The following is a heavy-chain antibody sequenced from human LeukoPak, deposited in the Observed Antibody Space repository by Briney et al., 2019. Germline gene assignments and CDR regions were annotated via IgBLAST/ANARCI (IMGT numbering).Heavy chain of an antibody. D-gene: IGHD4-23*01. J-gene: IGHJ5*02. CDR1: GYRFSANW. CDR3: ARGVTRYNWFDP. V-gene: IGHV5-51*01. Sequence: GESLKISCQAFGYRFSANWIGWERQLPGKGLEWMGIIYPADSDTYYSPSFQGQVTISADKSISTTYLQWSSLKASDSAMYYCARGVTRYNWFDPWGQGTLVTVSS. CDR2: IYPADSDT.